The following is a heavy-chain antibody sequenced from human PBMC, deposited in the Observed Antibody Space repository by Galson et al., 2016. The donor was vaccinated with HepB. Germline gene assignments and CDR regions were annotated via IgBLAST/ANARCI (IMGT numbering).Heavy chain of an antibody. CDR1: GFRFSTYA. D-gene: IGHD3-16*02. CDR2: IGGSGDNT. Sequence: LRLSCAVSGFRFSTYAMSWVRQAPGKGLVWVSTIGGSGDNTYYADSVKGRFTISRDNSMNTLYLQMNSLRAEDTAVYYCAKDLLSDYVWGSYRFQDWGQGAPVTVSS. V-gene: IGHV3-23*01. J-gene: IGHJ4*02. CDR3: AKDLLSDYVWGSYRFQD.